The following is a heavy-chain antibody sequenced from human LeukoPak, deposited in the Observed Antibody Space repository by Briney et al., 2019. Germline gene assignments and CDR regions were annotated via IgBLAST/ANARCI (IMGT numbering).Heavy chain of an antibody. V-gene: IGHV3-23*01. D-gene: IGHD4-17*01. J-gene: IGHJ6*02. Sequence: PGGSLRLSCAASGFTFSSYAMSWVRQAPGKGLELVSAITGSGGTTYYADSVKGRFTISRDNSKNTLYLQMNSLRAEDTAVCYCAKDLPSVTTVGGTNYCGLDVWGQGTTVTVSS. CDR2: ITGSGGTT. CDR1: GFTFSSYA. CDR3: AKDLPSVTTVGGTNYCGLDV.